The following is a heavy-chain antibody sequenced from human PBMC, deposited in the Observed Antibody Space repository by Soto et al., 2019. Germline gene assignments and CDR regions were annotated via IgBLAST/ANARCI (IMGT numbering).Heavy chain of an antibody. CDR1: GFIFTNAW. J-gene: IGHJ4*02. V-gene: IGHV3-15*07. CDR3: IGEATISGVAFIY. CDR2: INSETDGGTT. D-gene: IGHD3-3*01. Sequence: EVQVVESGGGFVEPGGSLRLSCAASGFIFTNAWLTWVRQAPGKGLVWVGRINSETDGGTTAFAAPVKARFTMSRDVGENTVSLQMNSLKSEDAAMYYCIGEATISGVAFIYWGQGIQVTVSS.